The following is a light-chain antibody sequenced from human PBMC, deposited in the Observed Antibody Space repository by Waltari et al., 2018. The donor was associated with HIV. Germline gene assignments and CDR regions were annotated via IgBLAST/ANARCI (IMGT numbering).Light chain of an antibody. CDR1: QSVSSN. CDR3: QQYNNWPPYT. V-gene: IGKV3-15*01. J-gene: IGKJ2*01. Sequence: EIVMTQSPATLSVSQGERATLSCRASQSVSSNLAWYQQRPGQTPKLLIYGASTTATGIPARFSGSGSGTEFTLNISSLQSEDFAVYYCQQYNNWPPYTFGQGTKLEIK. CDR2: GAS.